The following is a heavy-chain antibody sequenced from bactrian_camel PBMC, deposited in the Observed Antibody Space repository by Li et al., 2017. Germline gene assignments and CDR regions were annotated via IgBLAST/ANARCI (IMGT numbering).Heavy chain of an antibody. Sequence: HVQLVESGGGSVQAGGSLRFSCTAPGSTFDDGEMGWYRQDPGKEREGVAVIDRDGTTAYADSVKGRFTISKDKDHVKNTLFLEVTNLKADDTAMYYCTADTVKASLATIAQFAAYEGHGTQVTVS. D-gene: IGHD4*01. CDR2: IDRDGTT. V-gene: IGHV3S63*01. CDR1: GSTFDDGE. J-gene: IGHJ4*01.